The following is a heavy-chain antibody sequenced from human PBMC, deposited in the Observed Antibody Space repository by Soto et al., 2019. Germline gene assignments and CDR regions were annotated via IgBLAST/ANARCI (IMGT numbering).Heavy chain of an antibody. D-gene: IGHD2-15*01. J-gene: IGHJ4*02. V-gene: IGHV1-2*02. CDR2: INPSSGET. CDR3: VRGLKWSDLDY. Sequence: GXSVKISCNASVCTFIYYFNQLVRQAPGQGLEWMGWINPSSGETTYAQKFQGRVTMTRDTSISTAYMDLITLRSDDTAIYYCVRGLKWSDLDYWGQGTPVTVSS. CDR1: VCTFIYYF.